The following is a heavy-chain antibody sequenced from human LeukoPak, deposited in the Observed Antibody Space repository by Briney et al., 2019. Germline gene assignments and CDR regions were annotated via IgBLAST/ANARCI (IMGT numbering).Heavy chain of an antibody. CDR3: ARLPDYDFWSGLSKSFDY. CDR1: GGSFSGYY. Sequence: SETLSLTCAVYGGSFSGYYWSWIRQPPGEGLEWIGEINHSGSTNYNPSLKSRVTISVDTSKNQFSLKLSSVTAADTAVYYCARLPDYDFWSGLSKSFDYWGQGTLVTVSS. J-gene: IGHJ4*02. D-gene: IGHD3-3*01. CDR2: INHSGST. V-gene: IGHV4-34*01.